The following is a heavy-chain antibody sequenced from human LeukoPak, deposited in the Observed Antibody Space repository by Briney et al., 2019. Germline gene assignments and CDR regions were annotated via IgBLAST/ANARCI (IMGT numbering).Heavy chain of an antibody. Sequence: GGSLRLSCAASGFTFSSYAMNWVRHAPGKGLEWVSSISASVGSTYYADSVKGRFTISRDNSKNTLHLQMNSQRVDDTAVYYCAKVAGVDNYYYMDLWGKGTTVTVSS. CDR3: AKVAGVDNYYYMDL. CDR1: GFTFSSYA. D-gene: IGHD2-15*01. J-gene: IGHJ6*03. V-gene: IGHV3-23*01. CDR2: ISASVGST.